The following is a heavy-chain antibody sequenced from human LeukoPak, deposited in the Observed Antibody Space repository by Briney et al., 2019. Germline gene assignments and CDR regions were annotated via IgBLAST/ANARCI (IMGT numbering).Heavy chain of an antibody. CDR2: IYNSGRT. V-gene: IGHV4-39*02. CDR3: ARVALTGEGGRGYFNL. J-gene: IGHJ2*01. D-gene: IGHD3-16*01. Sequence: SETLSLTCTVSGDSISTSRYAWGWIRQSPGKGLEWIGTIYNSGRTNLNPSLKTRVTMSVDASKNHFSLNLNSVTAADTALYFCARVALTGEGGRGYFNLWGRGNLVSVSS. CDR1: GDSISTSRYA.